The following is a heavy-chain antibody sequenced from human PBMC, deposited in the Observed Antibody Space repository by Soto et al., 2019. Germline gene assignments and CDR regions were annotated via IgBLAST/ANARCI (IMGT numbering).Heavy chain of an antibody. CDR1: GFTFSSYG. CDR3: AKGGYSSSWYALYY. CDR2: ISYDGSNK. J-gene: IGHJ4*02. Sequence: QVQLVESGGGVVQPGRSLRLSCAASGFTFSSYGMHWVRQAPGKGLEWVAVISYDGSNKYYADSVKGRFTISRDNSKNTLYLQMNSLSAEDTAVYYCAKGGYSSSWYALYYWGQGTLVTVSS. D-gene: IGHD6-13*01. V-gene: IGHV3-30*18.